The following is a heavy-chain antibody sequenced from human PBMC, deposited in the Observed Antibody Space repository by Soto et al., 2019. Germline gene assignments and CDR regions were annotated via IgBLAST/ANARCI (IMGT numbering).Heavy chain of an antibody. CDR1: GFTFSSYS. V-gene: IGHV3-21*01. CDR3: ARGIGGPDYYFDY. D-gene: IGHD3-3*01. CDR2: ISSSSSYI. Sequence: EVQLVESGGGLVKPGGSLRLSCAASGFTFSSYSMNWVRQAPGKGLEWVSSISSSSSYIYYADSVKGRFTISRDNAKNSLYLQMNSLRAEDTAVYYCARGIGGPDYYFDYWGQGTLVTVSS. J-gene: IGHJ4*02.